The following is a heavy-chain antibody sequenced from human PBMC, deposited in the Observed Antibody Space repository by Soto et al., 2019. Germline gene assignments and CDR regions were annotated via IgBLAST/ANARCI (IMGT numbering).Heavy chain of an antibody. V-gene: IGHV3-21*01. CDR2: ISSSSTYI. Sequence: EVQLVESGGGLVKPGGSLRLSCAASGFTFSSYSMNWVRQAPGKGLEWVSSISSSSTYIYYADSVKGRFTISRDNAKNSLYLQMNILRAEDTALYYCAVIGVVAATHWLDPWGQGSLVTVSS. D-gene: IGHD2-15*01. CDR3: AVIGVVAATHWLDP. J-gene: IGHJ5*02. CDR1: GFTFSSYS.